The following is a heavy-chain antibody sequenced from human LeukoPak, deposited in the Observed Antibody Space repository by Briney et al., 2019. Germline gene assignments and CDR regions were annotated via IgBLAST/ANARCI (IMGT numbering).Heavy chain of an antibody. D-gene: IGHD3-9*01. CDR2: IYYSGST. J-gene: IGHJ4*02. Sequence: SETLSLTCTVSGGSISSSSYYWGWLRQPPGTGLEWIGSIYYSGSTYYNPSLKSRVTMSVDASKKQFSLKLSSVTAADTAVYYCARDGYYDRLTGRLSWWGLDYWGQGTLVTVSS. V-gene: IGHV4-39*07. CDR1: GGSISSSSYY. CDR3: ARDGYYDRLTGRLSWWGLDY.